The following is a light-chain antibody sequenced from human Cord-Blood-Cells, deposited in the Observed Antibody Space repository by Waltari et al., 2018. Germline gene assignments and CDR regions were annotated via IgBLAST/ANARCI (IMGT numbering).Light chain of an antibody. J-gene: IGKJ4*01. CDR1: QSVSSN. V-gene: IGKV3-15*01. CDR3: QQYNNWSLT. Sequence: EIVMTQSPATLSVSPGERATLSCRASQSVSSNLAWYQQKPGQAPRLLIYGASTRATGIPAGSVAVGLGQSSLSPSAACSLKIAVYYCQQYNNWSLTFGGGTKVEIK. CDR2: GAS.